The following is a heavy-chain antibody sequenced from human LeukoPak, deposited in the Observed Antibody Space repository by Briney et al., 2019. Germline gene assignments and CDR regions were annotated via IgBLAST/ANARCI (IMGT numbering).Heavy chain of an antibody. CDR2: IYPSGST. D-gene: IGHD4-17*01. Sequence: SETLSLTCTASGGSISGGSAYWSWSRQPAGKGLEWIGRIYPSGSTNYNPSLKSRLTISVDTSKNQFSLKLTSVTAADTAVYYCARASTGDYAFDYWGQGSLVTVSS. CDR1: GGSISGGSAY. CDR3: ARASTGDYAFDY. V-gene: IGHV4-61*02. J-gene: IGHJ4*02.